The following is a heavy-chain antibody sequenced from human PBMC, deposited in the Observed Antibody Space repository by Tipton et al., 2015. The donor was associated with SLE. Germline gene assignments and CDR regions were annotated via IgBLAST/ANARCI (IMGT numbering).Heavy chain of an antibody. J-gene: IGHJ4*02. CDR3: TRQYSSSYYSDY. V-gene: IGHV4-61*02. CDR2: VDTGGST. D-gene: IGHD6-6*01. Sequence: GLVKPSQTLSLTCTVSGDSINSGNYFWNWIRQPAGKGLEWVGRVDTGGSTDYNPSLKSRVSMSVSTSKNQFSLNLTSVTAADTAVYFCTRQYSSSYYSDYWGQGTLVTVSS. CDR1: GDSINSGNYF.